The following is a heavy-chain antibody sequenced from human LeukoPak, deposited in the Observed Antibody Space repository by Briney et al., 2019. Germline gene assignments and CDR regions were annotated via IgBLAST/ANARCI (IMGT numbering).Heavy chain of an antibody. D-gene: IGHD6-13*01. Sequence: SETLSLTCAVSGSSITSGGYSGSWIRQTPGKGLEWIAYIHDSGSTYYNPSLKSRIRISIDTAKNQFSLNLNSVTAADTAVYYCARVVAAAGNNWFDPWGQGTLVTVSS. CDR2: IHDSGST. V-gene: IGHV4-30-4*07. J-gene: IGHJ5*02. CDR3: ARVVAAAGNNWFDP. CDR1: GSSITSGGYS.